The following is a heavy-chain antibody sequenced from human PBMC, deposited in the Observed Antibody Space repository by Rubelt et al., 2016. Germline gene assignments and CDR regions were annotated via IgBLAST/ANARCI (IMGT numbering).Heavy chain of an antibody. CDR1: GYTFTSYG. J-gene: IGHJ3*02. CDR2: ISAYNGKT. CDR3: ARGARRYSMDPRNAFDI. Sequence: QVQLVQSGAEVKKPGASVKVSCKASGYTFTSYGISWVRQAPGQGLEWMGWISAYNGKTHYAQKLHGRATMTTDTSTSTAYRELRRLRSDDTAVYYCARGARRYSMDPRNAFDIWGQGTMVTVSS. V-gene: IGHV1-18*01. D-gene: IGHD4-11*01.